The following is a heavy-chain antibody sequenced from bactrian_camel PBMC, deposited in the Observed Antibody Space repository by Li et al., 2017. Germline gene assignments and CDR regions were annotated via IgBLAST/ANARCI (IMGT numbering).Heavy chain of an antibody. D-gene: IGHD7*01. CDR3: AAGAYCSYCITGWCAVYHG. J-gene: IGHJ4*01. CDR1: GHSRGSNC. CDR2: IRRDGGET. Sequence: LVESGGGSVQAGGSLRLSCKVSGHSRGSNCVGWYRPPPGRAPAEREGIAAIRRDGGETWYAASVKDRFTISLDSPRNTLVLEMNDLKPEDTARYYCAAGAYCSYCITGWCAVYHGWGPGTQVTVS. V-gene: IGHV3S32*01.